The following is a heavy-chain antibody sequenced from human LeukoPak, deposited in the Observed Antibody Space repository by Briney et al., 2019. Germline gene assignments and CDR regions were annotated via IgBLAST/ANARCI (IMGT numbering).Heavy chain of an antibody. CDR3: AQYSNSRKYYYMDV. J-gene: IGHJ6*03. CDR2: IIPIFGTA. V-gene: IGHV1-69*05. CDR1: GGTFSSYA. D-gene: IGHD4-11*01. Sequence: SVKVSCKASGGTFSSYATSWVRQAPGQGLEWMGGIIPIFGTANYAQKFQGRVTITTDESTSTAYMELSSLRSEDTAVYYCAQYSNSRKYYYMDVWGKGTTVTVSS.